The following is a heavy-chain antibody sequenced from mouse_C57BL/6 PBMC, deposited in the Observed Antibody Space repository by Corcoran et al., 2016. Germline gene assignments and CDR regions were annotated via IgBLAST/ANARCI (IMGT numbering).Heavy chain of an antibody. J-gene: IGHJ1*03. V-gene: IGHV1-80*01. CDR1: GYAFSSYW. D-gene: IGHD1-1*01. CDR2: IYPGDGDT. Sequence: QVQLQQSGAELVKPGASVKISCKASGYAFSSYWMNWVKQRPGKGLEWIGQIYPGDGDTNYNGKFKGKATLTADKSSSTAYMQLSSLTSEDSAVYFCARKNYYGSSFDVWGTGTTVTVSS. CDR3: ARKNYYGSSFDV.